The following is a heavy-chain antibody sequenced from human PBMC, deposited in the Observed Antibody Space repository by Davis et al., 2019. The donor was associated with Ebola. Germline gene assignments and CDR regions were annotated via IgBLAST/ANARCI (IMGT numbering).Heavy chain of an antibody. CDR1: GYTFTSYY. V-gene: IGHV1-46*01. J-gene: IGHJ6*02. CDR3: ARVKRYYDFWSGYSEYYGMDV. Sequence: ASVKVSCKASGYTFTSYYMHWVRQAPGQGLEWMGIINPSGGSTSYAQKFQGRVTMTTDTSTSTAYMELRSLRSDDTAVYYCARVKRYYDFWSGYSEYYGMDVWGQGTTVTVSS. D-gene: IGHD3-3*01. CDR2: INPSGGST.